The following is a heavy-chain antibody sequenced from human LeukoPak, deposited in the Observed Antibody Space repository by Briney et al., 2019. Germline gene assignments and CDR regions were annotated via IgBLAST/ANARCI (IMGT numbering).Heavy chain of an antibody. CDR2: IYYSGST. D-gene: IGHD3-10*01. Sequence: SETLSLTCTVSGGSISSYYWSWIRQPPGKGLEWIGYIYYSGSTNYNPSLKSRVTISVDTSKNQFSLKLSSVTAADTAVYCCASFPVRGVTRYFDYWGQGTLVTVSS. J-gene: IGHJ4*02. CDR1: GGSISSYY. V-gene: IGHV4-59*01. CDR3: ASFPVRGVTRYFDY.